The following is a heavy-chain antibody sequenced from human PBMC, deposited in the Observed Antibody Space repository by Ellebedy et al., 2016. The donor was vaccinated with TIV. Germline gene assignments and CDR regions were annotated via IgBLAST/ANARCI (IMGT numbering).Heavy chain of an antibody. CDR2: IYYSGSS. D-gene: IGHD6-13*01. V-gene: IGHV4-59*01. Sequence: MPSETLSLTCTVSGGSISSYYWSWIRQPPGKGLEWIGSIYYSGSSNYNPSLKSRVTISVDTSKNQFSLKLNSVTAADTAVYYCARGKAAAGTRPYYFDYWGQGTLVTVSS. J-gene: IGHJ4*02. CDR3: ARGKAAAGTRPYYFDY. CDR1: GGSISSYY.